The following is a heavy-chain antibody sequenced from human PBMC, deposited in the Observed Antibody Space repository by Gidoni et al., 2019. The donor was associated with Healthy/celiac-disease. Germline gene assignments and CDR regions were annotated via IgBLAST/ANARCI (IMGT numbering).Heavy chain of an antibody. J-gene: IGHJ4*02. CDR2: IYTSVST. CDR3: ARGSDYDFWSGYYSDY. CDR1: GGSISSGSYY. Sequence: QVQLQESGPGLVKPSQTLSLTCTVSGGSISSGSYYWSWIRQPAGKGLEWIGRIYTSVSTNYNPSLKSRVTISVDTSKNQFSLKLSSVTAADTAVYYCARGSDYDFWSGYYSDYWGQGTLVTVSS. D-gene: IGHD3-3*01. V-gene: IGHV4-61*02.